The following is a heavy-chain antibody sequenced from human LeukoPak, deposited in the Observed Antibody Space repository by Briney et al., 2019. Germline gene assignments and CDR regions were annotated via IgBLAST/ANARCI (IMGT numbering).Heavy chain of an antibody. D-gene: IGHD3-22*01. J-gene: IGHJ4*02. Sequence: PSETLSLTCTVSGGSFSSYYWTWIRQPPGKGLEWIGYIDHSGSTNYNPSLKSRVTISVDTSKNQFSLKLSSVTAADTAVYYCARAAYDSSGYYYLFDYWGQGTLVTVSS. CDR3: ARAAYDSSGYYYLFDY. CDR2: IDHSGST. CDR1: GGSFSSYY. V-gene: IGHV4-59*01.